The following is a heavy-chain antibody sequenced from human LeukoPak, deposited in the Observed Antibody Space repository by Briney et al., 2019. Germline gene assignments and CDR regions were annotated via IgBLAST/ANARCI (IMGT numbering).Heavy chain of an antibody. V-gene: IGHV3-48*03. Sequence: GGSLRLSCAASGFTFRSYEMNWVRQAPGKGLEWVSYISSSGSALYCAESVKGRFTISRDNAKNSLYLQMNSRRAEDTAVYYCASHIGGSSGDYWGQGTLVTVSS. CDR3: ASHIGGSSGDY. D-gene: IGHD4-23*01. J-gene: IGHJ4*02. CDR2: ISSSGSAL. CDR1: GFTFRSYE.